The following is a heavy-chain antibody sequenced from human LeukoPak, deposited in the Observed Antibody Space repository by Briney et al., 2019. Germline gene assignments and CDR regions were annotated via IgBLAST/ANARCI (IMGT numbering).Heavy chain of an antibody. D-gene: IGHD4-17*01. CDR3: ARSSEYGDPFNY. Sequence: SETLSLTCIVSGASISRSDYFWGWIRQPPGKGLEWIGSIYYSGSTYYSPSLKGRVTISVDTSKNQFSLKLTSVTAADTAVYYCARSSEYGDPFNYWGQGTLVTVSS. CDR2: IYYSGST. V-gene: IGHV4-39*01. J-gene: IGHJ4*02. CDR1: GASISRSDYF.